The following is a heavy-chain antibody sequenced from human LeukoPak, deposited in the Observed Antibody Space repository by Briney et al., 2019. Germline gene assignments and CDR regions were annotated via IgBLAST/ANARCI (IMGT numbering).Heavy chain of an antibody. CDR3: ARASRYDFWSGYAYYYYYYMDV. Sequence: APVKVSCKASGYTFTSYDINWVRQATGQGLEWMGWMNPNSGNTGYAQKFQGRVTITRNTSISTAYMELSSLRSEDTAVYYCARASRYDFWSGYAYYYYYYMDVWGKGTTVTVSS. CDR2: MNPNSGNT. J-gene: IGHJ6*03. V-gene: IGHV1-8*03. CDR1: GYTFTSYD. D-gene: IGHD3-3*01.